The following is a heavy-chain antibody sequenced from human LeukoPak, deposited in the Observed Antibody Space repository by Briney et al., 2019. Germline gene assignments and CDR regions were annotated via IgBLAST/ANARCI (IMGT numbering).Heavy chain of an antibody. CDR1: GYTFTSYD. CDR3: ARGRGYSYGYADY. V-gene: IGHV1-8*01. Sequence: GASVKVSCKASGYTFTSYDINWVRQATGQGLEWMGWMNPNSGNTGYAEKFQGRVTMTRNISIRTAYMELSTLRSDDTAVYYCARGRGYSYGYADYWGQGTLVTVSP. J-gene: IGHJ4*02. D-gene: IGHD5-18*01. CDR2: MNPNSGNT.